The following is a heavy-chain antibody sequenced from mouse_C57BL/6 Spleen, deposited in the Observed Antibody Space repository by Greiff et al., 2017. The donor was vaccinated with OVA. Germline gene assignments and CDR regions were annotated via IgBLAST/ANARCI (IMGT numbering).Heavy chain of an antibody. Sequence: QVQLKESGPGILQPSQTLSLTCSFSGFSLSTFGMGVGWIRQPSGKGLEWLAHIWWDDDKYYNPALKSRLTISKDTSKNQVFLKIANVDTADTATYYCARIAGKIYYGYDDYAMDYWGQGTSVTVSS. D-gene: IGHD2-2*01. CDR3: ARIAGKIYYGYDDYAMDY. CDR2: IWWDDDK. J-gene: IGHJ4*01. V-gene: IGHV8-8*01. CDR1: GFSLSTFGMG.